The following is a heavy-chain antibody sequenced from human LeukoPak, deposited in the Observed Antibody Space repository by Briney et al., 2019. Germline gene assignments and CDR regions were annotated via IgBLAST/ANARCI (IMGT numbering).Heavy chain of an antibody. V-gene: IGHV1-69*01. Sequence: SVKVSCTASGGTFSSYAISWVRQAPGQGLEWMGGIIPIFGTANYAQKFQGRVTITADESTSTAYMELSSLRSEDTAVYYCARVPAAGLGYYYGMDVWGQGTTVTVSS. CDR3: ARVPAAGLGYYYGMDV. J-gene: IGHJ6*02. D-gene: IGHD6-13*01. CDR1: GGTFSSYA. CDR2: IIPIFGTA.